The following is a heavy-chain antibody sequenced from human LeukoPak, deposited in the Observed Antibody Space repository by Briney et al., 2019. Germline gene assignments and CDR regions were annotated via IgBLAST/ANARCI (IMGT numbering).Heavy chain of an antibody. J-gene: IGHJ3*02. V-gene: IGHV3-74*01. CDR2: ITSDASST. CDR3: AREFEGQEAGAYGSGSYDVFDI. D-gene: IGHD3-10*01. CDR1: GFTFSNYW. Sequence: GGSLRLSCAASGFTFSNYWMHWVRRAPGKGLVWFSRITSDASSTSYADSVKGRFTISRDNATNTLYLRMSSLRAEDTAVYYCAREFEGQEAGAYGSGSYDVFDIWGQGTMVTVSS.